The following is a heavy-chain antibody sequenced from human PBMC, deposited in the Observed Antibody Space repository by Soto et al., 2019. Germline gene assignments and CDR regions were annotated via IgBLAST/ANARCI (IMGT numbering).Heavy chain of an antibody. V-gene: IGHV1-69*12. J-gene: IGHJ6*02. Sequence: QVQLVQSGAEVKKPGSSVKVSCRASGGTFSSYAISWVRQAPGQGLEWMGGIIPIFGTANYAQKFQGRVTITADESTSTAYMELSSLRSEDTAVYYCARGGSVGTADYYGMDVWGQGTTVTVSS. CDR3: ARGGSVGTADYYGMDV. D-gene: IGHD6-25*01. CDR1: GGTFSSYA. CDR2: IIPIFGTA.